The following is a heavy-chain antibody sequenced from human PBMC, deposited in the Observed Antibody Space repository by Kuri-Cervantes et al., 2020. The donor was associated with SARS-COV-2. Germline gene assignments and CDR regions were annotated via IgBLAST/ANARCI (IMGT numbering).Heavy chain of an antibody. J-gene: IGHJ3*02. CDR2: IYYSGST. CDR3: ARVRIFGVPGFSFDI. V-gene: IGHV4-59*01. CDR1: GGSISSYY. D-gene: IGHD3-3*01. Sequence: GSLRLSCTVSGGSISSYYWSWIRQPPGKGLEWIGYIYYSGSTNYNPSLKSRVTISVDTSKNQFSLTLSTVTAAGTAVYYCARVRIFGVPGFSFDIWGQGTMVTVSS.